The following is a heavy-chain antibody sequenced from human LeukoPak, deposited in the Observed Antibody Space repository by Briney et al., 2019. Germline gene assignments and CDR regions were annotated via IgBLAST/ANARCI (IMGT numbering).Heavy chain of an antibody. D-gene: IGHD1-26*01. CDR3: ARGLGPADY. Sequence: GGSLRLSCAASGFTFSSYSMNWVRQAPGKGLEWVSYISSSSSTIYYADSVKGRFTISRDNAKNSLYLQMNSLRAEDTAVYYCARGLGPADYWGQGTLVTVSS. J-gene: IGHJ4*02. CDR2: ISSSSSTI. V-gene: IGHV3-48*01. CDR1: GFTFSSYS.